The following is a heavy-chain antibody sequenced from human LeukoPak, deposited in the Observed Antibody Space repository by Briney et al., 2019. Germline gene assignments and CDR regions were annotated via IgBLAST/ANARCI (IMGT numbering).Heavy chain of an antibody. D-gene: IGHD6-13*01. V-gene: IGHV4-4*07. Sequence: SETLSLTCTVSGGSINSDCWIWIRQPAGKGLEWIGRIHTGGGINSNPSLKSRVTMSVDTSKNQFSLKLTSVTAADTAVYYCARGMITAGGLHYWGQGTLVTVSS. CDR2: IHTGGGI. CDR1: GGSINSDC. CDR3: ARGMITAGGLHY. J-gene: IGHJ4*02.